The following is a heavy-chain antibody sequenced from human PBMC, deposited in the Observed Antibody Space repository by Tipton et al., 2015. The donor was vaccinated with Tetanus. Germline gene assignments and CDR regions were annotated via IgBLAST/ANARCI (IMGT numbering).Heavy chain of an antibody. CDR1: GFTFNNYW. CDR3: ASGRTLDY. Sequence: SLRLSCAASGFTFNNYWMSWLRQAPGKGLEWVAHIKEDESEEYYVDSVKGRFTISRDNAEHSLYLQINSLRAEDAALYYCASGRTLDYWGQGTLVTVSS. CDR2: IKEDESEE. V-gene: IGHV3-7*01. J-gene: IGHJ4*02.